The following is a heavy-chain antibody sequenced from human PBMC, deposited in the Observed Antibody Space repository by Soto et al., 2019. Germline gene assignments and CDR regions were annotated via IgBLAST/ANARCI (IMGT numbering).Heavy chain of an antibody. CDR2: IYHSGNT. Sequence: PSETLSLTCVASGGSITSGGYSWTWIRQSPGKGLEWIGYIYHSGNTYYNTSLKSRVILSVDRAKNQLLLKVNSATAADTAVYYCARVGTLVRGVIPPPYFDYWGQGILVT. CDR3: ARVGTLVRGVIPPPYFDY. CDR1: GGSITSGGYS. J-gene: IGHJ4*02. V-gene: IGHV4-30-2*06. D-gene: IGHD3-10*01.